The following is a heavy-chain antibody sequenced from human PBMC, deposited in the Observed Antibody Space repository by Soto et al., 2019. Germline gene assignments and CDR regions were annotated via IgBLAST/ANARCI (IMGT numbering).Heavy chain of an antibody. CDR3: ARVELRIEYYYDSSGYFDY. CDR1: GVTFSSYA. D-gene: IGHD3-22*01. J-gene: IGHJ4*02. Sequence: QVQLVQSGAEVKKPGSSVKVSCKASGVTFSSYAISWVRQAPGQGLEWMGGIIPIFGTANYAQKFQGRVTITADESTSKAYMELSSLRSEDTAVYYCARVELRIEYYYDSSGYFDYWGQGTLVTVAS. CDR2: IIPIFGTA. V-gene: IGHV1-69*01.